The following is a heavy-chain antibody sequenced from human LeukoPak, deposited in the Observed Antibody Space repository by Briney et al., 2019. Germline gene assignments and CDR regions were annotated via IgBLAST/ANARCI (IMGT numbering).Heavy chain of an antibody. V-gene: IGHV3-7*01. CDR3: AKGAWEPTRRSFYFDY. J-gene: IGHJ4*02. CDR1: GFTFSSSW. D-gene: IGHD1-26*01. CDR2: INQDEI. Sequence: GGSLRLSCVASGFTFSSSWMSWVRQGPGKGLEWVASINQDEIHYVDAVRGRFTISRDNSKNTLYLQMNSLRAEDTAVYYCAKGAWEPTRRSFYFDYWGQGTLVTVSS.